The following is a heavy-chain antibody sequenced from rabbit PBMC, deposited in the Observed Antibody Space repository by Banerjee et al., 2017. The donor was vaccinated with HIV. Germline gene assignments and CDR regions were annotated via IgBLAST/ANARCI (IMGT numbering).Heavy chain of an antibody. V-gene: IGHV1S45*01. CDR3: ARGGNTAGDGAAL. D-gene: IGHD7-1*01. J-gene: IGHJ3*01. CDR1: GIDFSSYYY. CDR2: IHSSSGST. Sequence: QQQLEESGGGLVKPGGTLTLTCKASGIDFSSYYYMCWVRQAPGKGLEWIACIHSSSGSTYYASWAKGRFTISKTSSTTVTLQMTSLTAADTATYFCARGGNTAGDGAALWGQGTLVTVS.